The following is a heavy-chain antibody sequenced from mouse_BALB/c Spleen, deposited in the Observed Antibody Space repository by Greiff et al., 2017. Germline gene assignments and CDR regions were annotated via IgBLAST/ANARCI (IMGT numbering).Heavy chain of an antibody. J-gene: IGHJ4*01. CDR1: GYTFSSYW. V-gene: IGHV1-9*01. CDR2: ILPGSGST. D-gene: IGHD1-1*01. Sequence: VQLQQSGAELMKPGASVKISCKATGYTFSSYWIEWVKQRPGHGLEWIGEILPGSGSTNYNEKFKGKATFTADTSSNTAYMQLGSLTSEDSAVYYCARWGEYGSSCAMDYWGQGTSVTVSS. CDR3: ARWGEYGSSCAMDY.